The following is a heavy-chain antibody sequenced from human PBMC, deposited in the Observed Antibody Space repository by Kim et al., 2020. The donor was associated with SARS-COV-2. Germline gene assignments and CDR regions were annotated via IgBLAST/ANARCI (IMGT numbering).Heavy chain of an antibody. V-gene: IGHV4-38-2*02. Sequence: SETLSLTCTVSGYSISSGYYWGWIRQPPGKGLEWIGSIYHSGSTYYNPSLKSRVTISVDTSKNQFSLKLSSVTAADTAVYYCARDAPPYDILTGYYSGVADYWGQGTLVTVSS. D-gene: IGHD3-9*01. CDR1: GYSISSGYY. J-gene: IGHJ4*02. CDR3: ARDAPPYDILTGYYSGVADY. CDR2: IYHSGST.